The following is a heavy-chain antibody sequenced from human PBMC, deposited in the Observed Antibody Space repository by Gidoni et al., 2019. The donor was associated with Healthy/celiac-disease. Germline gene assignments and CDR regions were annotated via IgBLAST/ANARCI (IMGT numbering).Heavy chain of an antibody. J-gene: IGHJ6*03. V-gene: IGHV1-8*01. CDR2: MNPNSGNT. CDR1: GYTFTSYD. Sequence: QVQLVQSGAEVKKPGASVKVSCKASGYTFTSYDINWVRQATGQGLEWMGWMNPNSGNTGYAQKFQGRVTMTRNTSISTAYMGLSSLRSEDTAVYYCARGPYVTIFSAPTSNFYYYYYMDVWGKGTTVTVSS. D-gene: IGHD3-9*01. CDR3: ARGPYVTIFSAPTSNFYYYYYMDV.